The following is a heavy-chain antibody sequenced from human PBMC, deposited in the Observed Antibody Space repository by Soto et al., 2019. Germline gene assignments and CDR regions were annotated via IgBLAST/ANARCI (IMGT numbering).Heavy chain of an antibody. CDR3: ARERYSSGWHDWWFDP. V-gene: IGHV4-59*01. CDR2: IYYSGST. CDR1: GGSISSYY. D-gene: IGHD6-19*01. J-gene: IGHJ5*02. Sequence: QVQLQESGPGLVKPSETLSLTCTVSGGSISSYYWSWIRQPPGKGLEWIGYIYYSGSTNYNPSLKSRVTISVDTSKNQFSLKLSSVTAADTDVYYCARERYSSGWHDWWFDPWGQGTLVTVSS.